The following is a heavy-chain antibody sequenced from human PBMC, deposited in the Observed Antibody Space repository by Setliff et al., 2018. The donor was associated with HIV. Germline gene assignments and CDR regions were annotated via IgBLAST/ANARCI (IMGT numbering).Heavy chain of an antibody. J-gene: IGHJ4*02. CDR2: IYSTGYT. CDR3: ARHPREEPQRNYKFDS. CDR1: GGSISNYY. Sequence: SETLSLTCTVSGGSISNYYWSWIRQPPGKGLEWIGYIYSTGYTNYHPSLKTRATISLDTSKSQFSLRLTSVTATDTAIYYCARHPREEPQRNYKFDSWSQGTLVTVSS. V-gene: IGHV4-4*09. D-gene: IGHD1-7*01.